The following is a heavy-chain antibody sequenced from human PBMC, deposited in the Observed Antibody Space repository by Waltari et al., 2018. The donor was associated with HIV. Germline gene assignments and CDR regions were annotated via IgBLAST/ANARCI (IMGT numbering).Heavy chain of an antibody. CDR3: ARDLVKGSTEGDY. V-gene: IGHV3-11*05. J-gene: IGHJ4*02. CDR1: GFTFSDYY. Sequence: QVQLVESGGGLVKPGGSLRLSCAASGFTFSDYYMSWIRQAPGKGLGWVSYISSSSSYTTYADSVKGRFTISRDNAKNSLYLQMNSLRAEDTAVYYCARDLVKGSTEGDYWGQGTLVTVSS. CDR2: ISSSSSYT. D-gene: IGHD3-16*02.